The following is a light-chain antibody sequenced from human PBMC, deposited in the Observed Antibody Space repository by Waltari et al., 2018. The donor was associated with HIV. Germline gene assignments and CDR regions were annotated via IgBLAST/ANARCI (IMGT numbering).Light chain of an antibody. J-gene: IGLJ2*01. CDR3: CAYAGSRGVV. CDR1: SSDVGSYNL. Sequence: QSALTQPASVSGSPGQSITISCTGTSSDVGSYNLVSWYQHPPHKAPPDVIYEFTKRPSGVSNRFSGSKSGNTASLTISGLQAEDESDYYCCAYAGSRGVVFGGGTKLTVL. V-gene: IGLV2-23*02. CDR2: EFT.